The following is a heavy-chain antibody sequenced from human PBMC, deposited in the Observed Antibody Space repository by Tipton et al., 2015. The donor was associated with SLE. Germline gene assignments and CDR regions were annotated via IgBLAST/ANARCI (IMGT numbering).Heavy chain of an antibody. CDR2: ISGSGGST. V-gene: IGHV3-23*01. CDR1: GFTFSSYS. J-gene: IGHJ4*02. Sequence: SLRLCCAASGFTFSSYSMSWVRQAPGKGLEWVSAISGSGGSTYYADSVKGRFTISRDNSKNSLYLQMNSLRTEDTALYYCAKAPLDYWGQGTLVTVSS. CDR3: AKAPLDY.